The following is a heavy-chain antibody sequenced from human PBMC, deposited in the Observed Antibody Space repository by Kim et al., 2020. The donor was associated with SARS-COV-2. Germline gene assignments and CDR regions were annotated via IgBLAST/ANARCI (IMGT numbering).Heavy chain of an antibody. CDR3: ARDATFGVDY. Sequence: SETLSLTCTVSGGSISSYYWSWIRQPPGKGLDWIGYIYYSGSTNYNPSLKSRVTISVDTSKNQFSLKLSSVTAADTAVYYCARDATFGVDYWGQGTLVTVSS. V-gene: IGHV4-59*01. CDR1: GGSISSYY. J-gene: IGHJ4*02. CDR2: IYYSGST. D-gene: IGHD3-10*02.